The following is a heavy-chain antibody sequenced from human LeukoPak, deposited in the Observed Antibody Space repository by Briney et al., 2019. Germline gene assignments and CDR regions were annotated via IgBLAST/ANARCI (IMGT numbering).Heavy chain of an antibody. J-gene: IGHJ5*02. Sequence: SVKVSCKTSGGTFTNSAISWVRQAPGQGLEWLAGIMPLFGTAGYAQKFQGRVTITKDESTRTVYLELTSLTSDDTAVYYCARDVHGDYGSGWFDPWGQGTLVSVSS. CDR3: ARDVHGDYGSGWFDP. CDR2: IMPLFGTA. CDR1: GGTFTNSA. V-gene: IGHV1-69*05. D-gene: IGHD4-17*01.